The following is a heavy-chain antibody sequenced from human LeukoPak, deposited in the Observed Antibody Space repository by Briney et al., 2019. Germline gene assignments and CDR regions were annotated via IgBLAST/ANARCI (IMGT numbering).Heavy chain of an antibody. J-gene: IGHJ4*02. D-gene: IGHD4-11*01. V-gene: IGHV3-21*01. CDR3: ARGGPGRLLDY. Sequence: GGSLRLSCAASGFTFSNYAMSWVRQAPGKGLGWVSSISSSSSYIYYADSVKGRFTITRDNAKNSLYLQMNSPRAEDTAVYYCARGGPGRLLDYWGQGTLVTVSS. CDR1: GFTFSNYA. CDR2: ISSSSSYI.